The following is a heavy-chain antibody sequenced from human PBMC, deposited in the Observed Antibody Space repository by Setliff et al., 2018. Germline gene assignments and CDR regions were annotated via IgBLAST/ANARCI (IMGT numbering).Heavy chain of an antibody. D-gene: IGHD5-12*01. J-gene: IGHJ6*03. CDR1: GYIFTSYG. V-gene: IGHV1-69*05. CDR2: IIPIFGTT. CDR3: ARERGDIVSTTSYYYYMDV. Sequence: SVKVSCKASGYIFTSYGISWVRQAPGQGLEWMGGIIPIFGTTDYAQKFQGRVTITTDESTSTAYMEMSSLRSEDTAVYYCARERGDIVSTTSYYYYMDVWGKGTTVTVSS.